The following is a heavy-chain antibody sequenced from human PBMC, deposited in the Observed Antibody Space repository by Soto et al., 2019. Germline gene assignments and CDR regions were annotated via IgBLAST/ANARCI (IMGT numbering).Heavy chain of an antibody. D-gene: IGHD6-19*01. CDR2: IKQDGSEK. J-gene: IGHJ6*02. CDR3: ARAPQVYSSGWLDYYYYGMDV. Sequence: PVGSLRLSCAASGFTFSSYWMSWVRQAPGKGLEWVANIKQDGSEKYYVDSVKGRFTISRDNAKNSLYLQMNSLRAEDTAVYYCARAPQVYSSGWLDYYYYGMDVWGQGTTVTVSS. CDR1: GFTFSSYW. V-gene: IGHV3-7*01.